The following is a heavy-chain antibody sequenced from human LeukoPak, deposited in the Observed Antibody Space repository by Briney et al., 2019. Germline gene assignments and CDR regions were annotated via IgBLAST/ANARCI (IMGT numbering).Heavy chain of an antibody. CDR2: INRDGSET. D-gene: IGHD5-24*01. CDR3: AREATITFDY. CDR1: GFTFSDYW. J-gene: IGHJ4*02. V-gene: IGHV3-7*01. Sequence: PGGSLRLSCAASGFTFSDYWMSWVRQAPGKGLEWVANINRDGSETYYVDSVEGRFTISRDNAKNSLFLQMNSLRAEDTAVYYCAREATITFDYWGQGTLVTVSS.